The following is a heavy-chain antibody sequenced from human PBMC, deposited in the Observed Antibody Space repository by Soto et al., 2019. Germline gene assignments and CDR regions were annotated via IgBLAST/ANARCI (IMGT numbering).Heavy chain of an antibody. Sequence: SETLSLTCTVSGGSISSGDNYWSWIRQPPGKGLEWIGYIYYSGSTYYNPSLKSRVTISIDTSKNQFSLKLSSVTAAYTAVYYCVRYCSDTSCYTDYCMDVWGQGTTVTVSS. CDR2: IYYSGST. D-gene: IGHD2-2*02. CDR3: VRYCSDTSCYTDYCMDV. V-gene: IGHV4-30-4*01. CDR1: GGSISSGDNY. J-gene: IGHJ6*02.